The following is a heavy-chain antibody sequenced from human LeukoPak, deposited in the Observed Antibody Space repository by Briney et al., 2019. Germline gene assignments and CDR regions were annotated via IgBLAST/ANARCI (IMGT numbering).Heavy chain of an antibody. D-gene: IGHD4-23*01. CDR1: GGTFSSYA. CDR3: AADYGGNSGGFDY. J-gene: IGHJ4*02. V-gene: IGHV1-2*06. Sequence: GASVKVSCKASGGTFSSYAISWVRQAPGQGLEWMGRINPNSGGTNYAQKFQGRVTMTRDTSISTAYMELSRLRSDDTAVYYCAADYGGNSGGFDYWGQGTLVTVSS. CDR2: INPNSGGT.